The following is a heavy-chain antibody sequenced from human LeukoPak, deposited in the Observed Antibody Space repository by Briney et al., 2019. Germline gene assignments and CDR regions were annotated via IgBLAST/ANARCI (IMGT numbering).Heavy chain of an antibody. CDR3: ARAPLSPYHYDPQRPKGYFDY. Sequence: GGSLRLSCAASGFTFSSYSMNWVRQAPGKGLEWVAVISYDGSHKYYADSVKGRFTISRDDSKNTLYLQMNSLRAEDTAVYYCARAPLSPYHYDPQRPKGYFDYWGQGTLVTVSS. CDR2: ISYDGSHK. D-gene: IGHD3-22*01. V-gene: IGHV3-30*03. CDR1: GFTFSSYS. J-gene: IGHJ4*02.